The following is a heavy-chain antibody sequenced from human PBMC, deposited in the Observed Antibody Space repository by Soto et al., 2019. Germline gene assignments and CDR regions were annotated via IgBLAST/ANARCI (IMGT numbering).Heavy chain of an antibody. J-gene: IGHJ6*02. D-gene: IGHD5-12*01. CDR1: GYTFTSYY. CDR3: ARESVDIVATTRVSGGMDV. CDR2: INPSGGST. V-gene: IGHV1-46*01. Sequence: QVQLVQSGAEVKKPGASVKVSCKASGYTFTSYYMHWVRQAPGQGLEWMGIINPSGGSTSYAQKFQGRVIMTRDTSTSTVYMELSSLRSEDTAVYYCARESVDIVATTRVSGGMDVWGQGTTVTVSS.